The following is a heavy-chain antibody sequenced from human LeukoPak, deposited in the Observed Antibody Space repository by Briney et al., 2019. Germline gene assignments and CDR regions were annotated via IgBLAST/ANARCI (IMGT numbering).Heavy chain of an antibody. D-gene: IGHD3-10*01. CDR2: ISSSSSTI. J-gene: IGHJ5*02. Sequence: GGSLRLSCAASGFTFSSYSMNWVRQAPGKGLEWVSYISSSSSTIYYADSVKGRFTISRDNAKNSLYLQMNSLRAEDTAVYNSARDGSREFSGYLLDPWGQGTLVTVSS. CDR1: GFTFSSYS. CDR3: ARDGSREFSGYLLDP. V-gene: IGHV3-48*01.